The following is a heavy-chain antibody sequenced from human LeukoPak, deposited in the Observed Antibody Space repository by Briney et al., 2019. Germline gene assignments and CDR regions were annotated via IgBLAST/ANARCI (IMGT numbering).Heavy chain of an antibody. Sequence: SETLSLTCTVSGGSISSYYWSWVRQPPGKGLEWIGYIYYSGSTNYNPSLKSRVTISEDTSKNQFSLKLSSVTAADTAVYYCARVLSPTYYDFWSGYYMDYWGQGTLVTVSS. CDR2: IYYSGST. CDR3: ARVLSPTYYDFWSGYYMDY. J-gene: IGHJ4*02. CDR1: GGSISSYY. V-gene: IGHV4-59*01. D-gene: IGHD3-3*01.